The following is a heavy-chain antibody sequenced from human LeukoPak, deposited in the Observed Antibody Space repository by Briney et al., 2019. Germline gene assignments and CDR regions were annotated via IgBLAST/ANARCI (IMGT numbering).Heavy chain of an antibody. CDR1: GGSISSYY. V-gene: IGHV4-59*01. Sequence: ETLSLTCTVSGGSISSYYWSWIRQPPGKGLEWIGYIYYSGSTNYNPSLKSRVTISVDTSKNQFSLKLSSVTAADTAVYYCARAGSGSYFFDYWGQGTLVTVSS. CDR2: IYYSGST. J-gene: IGHJ4*02. D-gene: IGHD1-26*01. CDR3: ARAGSGSYFFDY.